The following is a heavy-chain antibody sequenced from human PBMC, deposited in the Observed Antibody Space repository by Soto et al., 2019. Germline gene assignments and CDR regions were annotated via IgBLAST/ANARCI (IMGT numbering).Heavy chain of an antibody. CDR1: GFTLSRDS. Sequence: XGSLRLTCEASGFTLSRDSMNWVRQVPGKGLEWVASISSASSETWYADSVKGRFIISRDNAQNSLFLQMNTLRPEDSAIYYCARVADWGPGTQVTVSP. J-gene: IGHJ1*01. V-gene: IGHV3-21*01. CDR3: ARVAD. CDR2: ISSASSET.